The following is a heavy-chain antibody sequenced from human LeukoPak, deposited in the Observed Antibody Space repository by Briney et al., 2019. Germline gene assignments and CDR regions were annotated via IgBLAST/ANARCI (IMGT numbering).Heavy chain of an antibody. D-gene: IGHD5-12*01. CDR1: GGSISGSSYY. CDR2: IYYSGNT. Sequence: PSETLSLTCTVSGGSISGSSYYWAWIRQPPGKGLEWIGSIYYSGNTYYNPSLKSRVTISVDTSKNQFSLKLSSVTAADTAVYYCARGRGGYSGYDSEDWGQGTLVTVSS. V-gene: IGHV4-39*07. J-gene: IGHJ4*02. CDR3: ARGRGGYSGYDSED.